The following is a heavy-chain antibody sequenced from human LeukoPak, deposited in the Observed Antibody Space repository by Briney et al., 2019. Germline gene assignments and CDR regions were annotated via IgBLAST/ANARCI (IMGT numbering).Heavy chain of an antibody. CDR2: ISYDGSNK. CDR3: AKDLGDYGDYVRNTAVDYGMDV. D-gene: IGHD4-17*01. CDR1: GFTFSSYG. Sequence: GGSLRLSCAASGFTFSSYGMHWVRQAPGKGLEWVAVISYDGSNKYYADSVKGRFTISRDNSKNTLYLQMNSLRAEDTAVYYCAKDLGDYGDYVRNTAVDYGMDVWGQGTTVTVSS. J-gene: IGHJ6*02. V-gene: IGHV3-30*18.